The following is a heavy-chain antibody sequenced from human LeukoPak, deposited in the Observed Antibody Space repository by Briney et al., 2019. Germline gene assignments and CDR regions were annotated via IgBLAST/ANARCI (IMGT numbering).Heavy chain of an antibody. CDR1: GFILSHYG. J-gene: IGHJ4*01. Sequence: PGGSLRLSCAPSGFILSHYGMHWVRQAPGKGLEWVAVIWSDGSNRFYAGSVKGRFTISRDNAQNTVFLQMNSLRGEDTAVYYCARDAQRGFDYSNSLRYWGHGILVTVSS. V-gene: IGHV3-33*01. CDR3: ARDAQRGFDYSNSLRY. CDR2: IWSDGSNR. D-gene: IGHD4-11*01.